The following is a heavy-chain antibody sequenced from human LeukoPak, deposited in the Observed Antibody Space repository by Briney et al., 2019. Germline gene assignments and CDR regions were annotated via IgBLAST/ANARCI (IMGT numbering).Heavy chain of an antibody. CDR3: ARAAGTANIYYYNGMDV. CDR1: GFTFSSYA. J-gene: IGHJ6*02. D-gene: IGHD2-21*02. Sequence: GGSLRLSCAASGFTFSSYAMSWVRQAPGKGLEWVSGISGSGGSTYYADSVKGRFTMSRDNSKNTLFLQMNSLRAEDTAVYYCARAAGTANIYYYNGMDVWGQGTTVTVSS. CDR2: ISGSGGST. V-gene: IGHV3-23*01.